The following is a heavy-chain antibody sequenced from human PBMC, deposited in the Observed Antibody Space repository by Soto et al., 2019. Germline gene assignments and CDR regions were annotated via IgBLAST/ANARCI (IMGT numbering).Heavy chain of an antibody. CDR3: ASDYGEIDAFDI. J-gene: IGHJ3*02. D-gene: IGHD4-17*01. CDR1: GGPFNNHA. V-gene: IGHV1-69*01. CDR2: VIPTLATA. Sequence: QVQLVQSGAEVKKPGSSVKVSYKTSGGPFNNHAINWVRQAPGQGLEWVGLVIPTLATADYAQKFQGRVTMTADEVTNTAYMELSSLRSDDTGVYYCASDYGEIDAFDIWGQGTLVTVSS.